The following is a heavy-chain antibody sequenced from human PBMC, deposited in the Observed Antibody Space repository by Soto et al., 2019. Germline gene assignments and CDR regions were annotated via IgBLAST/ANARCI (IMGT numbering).Heavy chain of an antibody. Sequence: QVQLVQSGAEVKKPGASVKVSCKASGYTFTSYYMHWVRQAPGQGLEWMGIINPSGGSTSYAQKFQGRVTMTRDTSTSTVYMELSSLRSEDTAVYYCARDEGYCSSTSCYEYLGFDYWGQGTLVTVSS. D-gene: IGHD2-2*01. CDR3: ARDEGYCSSTSCYEYLGFDY. CDR1: GYTFTSYY. J-gene: IGHJ4*02. V-gene: IGHV1-46*01. CDR2: INPSGGST.